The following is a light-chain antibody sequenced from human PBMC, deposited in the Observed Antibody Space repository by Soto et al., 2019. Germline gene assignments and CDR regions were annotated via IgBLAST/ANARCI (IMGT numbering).Light chain of an antibody. CDR2: ATS. J-gene: IGKJ1*01. CDR1: QDIRND. Sequence: IHMTQSPSSLSASVGDRVTITFRTSQDIRNDLGWYQQRQGKAPKRLIYATSSLQSGVPSRLRGSGYGTDFTITISSMKNEDFETYYCLQDFNYTWTFGHGTKVDIK. CDR3: LQDFNYTWT. V-gene: IGKV1-6*01.